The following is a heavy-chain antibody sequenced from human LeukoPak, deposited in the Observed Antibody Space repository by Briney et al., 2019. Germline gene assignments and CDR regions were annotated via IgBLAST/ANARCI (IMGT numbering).Heavy chain of an antibody. CDR1: GFTFSSYA. V-gene: IGHV3-23*01. Sequence: GGSLRLSCAASGFTFSSYAMSWVRQAPGKGLEWVSAISGSGGSTHYADSVKGRFAISRDNSKNTLYLQMNSLRAEDTAVYYCAKRVTGYSSGRYPRGGMDVWGQGTTVTVSS. CDR3: AKRVTGYSSGRYPRGGMDV. CDR2: ISGSGGST. J-gene: IGHJ6*02. D-gene: IGHD6-19*01.